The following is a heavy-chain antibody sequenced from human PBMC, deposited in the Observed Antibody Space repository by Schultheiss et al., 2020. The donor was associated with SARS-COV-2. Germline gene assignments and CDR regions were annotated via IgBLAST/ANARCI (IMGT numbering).Heavy chain of an antibody. V-gene: IGHV5-10-1*01. CDR3: ARHETTVGGMDV. CDR1: GYRFTSYW. D-gene: IGHD4-23*01. CDR2: IDPSDSYT. Sequence: GGSLRLSCKGSGYRFTSYWIGWVRQMPGKGLEWMGRIDPSDSYTNYSPSFRGHVTISVDKSINTAYLQWSSLKASDTAMYYCARHETTVGGMDVWGQGTTVTVSS. J-gene: IGHJ6*02.